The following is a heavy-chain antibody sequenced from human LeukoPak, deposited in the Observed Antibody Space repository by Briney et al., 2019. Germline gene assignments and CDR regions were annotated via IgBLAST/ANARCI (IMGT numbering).Heavy chain of an antibody. Sequence: GGSLRLSCAASGFTFSSYSMNWVRQAPGKGLEWVSYISSSSSTIYYADSVKGRFTISRDNAKNSLYLQMNSLRAEDTAVYYCAGVTTVVTFPNLDFDYWGQGTLVTVSS. CDR3: AGVTTVVTFPNLDFDY. D-gene: IGHD4-17*01. V-gene: IGHV3-48*01. CDR2: ISSSSSTI. J-gene: IGHJ4*02. CDR1: GFTFSSYS.